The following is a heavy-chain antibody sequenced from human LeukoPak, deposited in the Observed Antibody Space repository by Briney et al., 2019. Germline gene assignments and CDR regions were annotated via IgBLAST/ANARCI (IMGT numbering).Heavy chain of an antibody. J-gene: IGHJ4*02. CDR2: INHSGST. CDR1: GGSFSGYY. V-gene: IGHV4-34*01. Sequence: MSSETLSLTCAVYGGSFSGYYWSWIRQPPGKGLEWIGEINHSGSTNYNPSLKSRVTISVDTSKNQFSLKLSSVTAADTAVYYCARGNPDIVVVPAAILGSDYFDYWGQGTLVTVSS. D-gene: IGHD2-2*02. CDR3: ARGNPDIVVVPAAILGSDYFDY.